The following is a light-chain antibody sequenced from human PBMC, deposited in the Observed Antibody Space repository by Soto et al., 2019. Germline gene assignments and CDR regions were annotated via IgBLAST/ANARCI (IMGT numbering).Light chain of an antibody. J-gene: IGLJ3*02. CDR1: NIDVGSHNF. CDR2: EAS. V-gene: IGLV2-23*01. CDR3: CSLTNGATWV. Sequence: QCALTQPASVSGSPGQSITISCTGTNIDVGSHNFVNWYQQYPGKAPKLLIYEASKRPSGLSNRFSGSKSGNTASLTISGLQAEDEADYYCCSLTNGATWVFGGGTKLTVL.